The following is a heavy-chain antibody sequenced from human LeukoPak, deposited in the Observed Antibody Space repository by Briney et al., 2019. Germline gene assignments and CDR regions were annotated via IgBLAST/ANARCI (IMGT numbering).Heavy chain of an antibody. CDR2: IKSKTDGGTT. CDR3: TTEYDSSGYGFDY. Sequence: PGGSLRLSCAASGFTFSNAWMSWVRQAPGKGLEWVGRIKSKTDGGTTDYAAPVKGRFTISRDDSKNTLYLQMNSLKTEDTAVYYCTTEYDSSGYGFDYWGQGTLVTVSS. J-gene: IGHJ4*02. D-gene: IGHD3-22*01. CDR1: GFTFSNAW. V-gene: IGHV3-15*01.